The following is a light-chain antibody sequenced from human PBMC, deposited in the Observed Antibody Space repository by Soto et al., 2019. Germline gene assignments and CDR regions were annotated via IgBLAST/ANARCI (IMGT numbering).Light chain of an antibody. CDR2: DVS. V-gene: IGLV2-8*01. J-gene: IGLJ2*01. CDR1: STNVGGYNY. CDR3: TTYTGSKNDVV. Sequence: QSVLTQPPSASGSPGQSVTISCSGTSTNVGGYNYVSWYQLHPGKAPKLMIYDVSKRPSGVPDRFSGSKSGTTASLAVCGLQAEDEADYYCTTYTGSKNDVVFGGGTQLTVL.